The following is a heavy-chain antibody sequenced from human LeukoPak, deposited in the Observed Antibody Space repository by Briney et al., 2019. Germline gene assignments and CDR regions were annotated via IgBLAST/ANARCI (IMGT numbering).Heavy chain of an antibody. V-gene: IGHV1-2*02. D-gene: IGHD6-13*01. CDR1: GGNLSNFA. CDR3: ALRIAAAGTVDY. CDR2: INPNSGGT. J-gene: IGHJ4*02. Sequence: GSSVKVSCKASGGNLSNFAVNWVRQAPGQGLEWMGWINPNSGGTNYAQKFQGRVTMTRDTSISTAYMELSRLRSDDTAVYYCALRIAAAGTVDYWGQGTLVTVSS.